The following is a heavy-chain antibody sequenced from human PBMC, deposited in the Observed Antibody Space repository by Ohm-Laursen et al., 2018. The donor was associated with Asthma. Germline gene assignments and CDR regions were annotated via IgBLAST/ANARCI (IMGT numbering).Heavy chain of an antibody. J-gene: IGHJ1*01. CDR2: MSYDGSHK. D-gene: IGHD5-18*01. CDR1: GFNFSSYA. CDR3: ARGLGGKQLWLSYQYDN. V-gene: IGHV3-30*04. Sequence: SLRLSCAASGFNFSSYAMHWVRQAPGKGLEWVAVMSYDGSHKYHADSVKGRFTISRDNSKNTLFLQLNSLRPEDTAVYFCARGLGGKQLWLSYQYDNWGQGTLVTVSS.